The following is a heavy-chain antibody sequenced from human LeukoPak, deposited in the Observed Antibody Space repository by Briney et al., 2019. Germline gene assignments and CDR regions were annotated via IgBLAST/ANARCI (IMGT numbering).Heavy chain of an antibody. CDR1: GYTFTGYY. CDR2: INPNSGGT. CDR3: ARDGPPYDYVWGSYRYKGNYFDY. D-gene: IGHD3-16*02. J-gene: IGHJ4*02. V-gene: IGHV1-2*04. Sequence: ASVKVSCKASGYTFTGYYMHWARQAPGQGLEWMGWINPNSGGTNYAQKFQGWVTMTRDTSISTAYMELSRLRSDDTAVYYCARDGPPYDYVWGSYRYKGNYFDYWGQGTLVTVSS.